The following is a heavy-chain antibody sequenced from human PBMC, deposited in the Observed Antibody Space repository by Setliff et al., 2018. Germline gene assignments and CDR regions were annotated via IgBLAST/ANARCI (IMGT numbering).Heavy chain of an antibody. CDR2: ISAYNDNT. D-gene: IGHD3-3*01. CDR1: GYMFRSYG. Sequence: ASVKVSCKASGYMFRSYGINWIRQAPGQGPEWMGWISAYNDNTNSAEKFQDRITITADTSTSTSYMELRSLTSDDTAVYYCARDAYDFRTGQGGPWGQGTRVTVSS. J-gene: IGHJ5*02. CDR3: ARDAYDFRTGQGGP. V-gene: IGHV1-18*01.